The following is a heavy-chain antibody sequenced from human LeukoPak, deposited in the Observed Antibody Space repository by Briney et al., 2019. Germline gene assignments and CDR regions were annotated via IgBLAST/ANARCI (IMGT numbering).Heavy chain of an antibody. CDR2: IYYSGST. CDR1: GGSLSSYY. V-gene: IGHV4-59*01. CDR3: ARVGGHNSPLDY. J-gene: IGHJ4*02. D-gene: IGHD5-24*01. Sequence: SETLSLTCTVSGGSLSSYYWSWIRQPPGKGLEWIGYIYYSGSTNYNPSLKSRVTISVDTSKNQFSLKLSSVTAADTAVYYCARVGGHNSPLDYWGQGTLVTVSS.